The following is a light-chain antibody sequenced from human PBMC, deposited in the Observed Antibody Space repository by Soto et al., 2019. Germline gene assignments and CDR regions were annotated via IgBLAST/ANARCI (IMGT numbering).Light chain of an antibody. CDR1: SSNIENNY. CDR3: GTWDTGLRAGV. Sequence: QSVLTQPPSVSAAPGQKVTISCSGSSSNIENNYVSWYQQLPGTAPKLLIYDNNKRPSGIPDRFSGSKSGTSATLGITGRQTGDEAEDYCGTWDTGLRAGVFGGGTKVTVL. V-gene: IGLV1-51*01. CDR2: DNN. J-gene: IGLJ2*01.